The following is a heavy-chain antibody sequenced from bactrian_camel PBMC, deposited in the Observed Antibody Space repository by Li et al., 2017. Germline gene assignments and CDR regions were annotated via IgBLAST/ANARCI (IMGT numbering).Heavy chain of an antibody. Sequence: HVQLVESGGGSVQAGGSLRLSCKVLRDVHRTYCMGWFRQAPGKEREGVAAIYTGTGDGSTYYADSVKGRFTISRDNTKNTVYLQMNNLKPEDTAIYYCAPREGRLYDGAWSLASWYRNWGQGTQVTVS. CDR1: RDVHRTYC. J-gene: IGHJ4*01. CDR2: IYTGTGDGST. CDR3: APREGRLYDGAWSLASWYRN. D-gene: IGHD6*01. V-gene: IGHV3-3*01.